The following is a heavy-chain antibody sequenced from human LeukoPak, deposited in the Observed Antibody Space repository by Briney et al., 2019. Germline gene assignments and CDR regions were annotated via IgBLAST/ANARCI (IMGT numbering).Heavy chain of an antibody. CDR1: GGSFSGYY. Sequence: SETLSLTCAVYGGSFSGYYWSWIRQPPGKGLEWIGEINHSGSTNYNPSLKSRVTISVDMSKNQFSLKLTSVTAADTAFYYCARHPARGQQGYAFDIWGQGTMVTVSS. J-gene: IGHJ3*02. D-gene: IGHD6-13*01. CDR2: INHSGST. CDR3: ARHPARGQQGYAFDI. V-gene: IGHV4-34*01.